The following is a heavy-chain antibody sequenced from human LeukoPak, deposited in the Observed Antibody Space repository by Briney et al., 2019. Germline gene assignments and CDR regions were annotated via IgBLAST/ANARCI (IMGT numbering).Heavy chain of an antibody. CDR1: GFTSSSYW. CDR3: ARGSYLDY. V-gene: IGHV3-7*01. Sequence: GGSLRLSCAASGFTSSSYWMSWVRQAPGKGLEWVANIKQDGSEKYYVDSVKGRFTISRDNAKNSLYLQMNSLRAEDTAVYYCARGSYLDYWGQGTLVTVSS. CDR2: IKQDGSEK. J-gene: IGHJ4*02.